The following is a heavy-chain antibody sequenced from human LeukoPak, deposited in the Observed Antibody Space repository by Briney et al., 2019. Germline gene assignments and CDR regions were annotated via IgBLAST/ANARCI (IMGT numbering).Heavy chain of an antibody. Sequence: SETLSLTCTVSGGSISSYYWSWIRQPPRKGLEWIGYIYYSGSTNYNPSLKSRVTISVDTSKNQFSLRLNSVTAADTAVYYCARVIDYGFDYWGQGTLVTVSS. V-gene: IGHV4-59*01. CDR1: GGSISSYY. CDR3: ARVIDYGFDY. J-gene: IGHJ4*02. D-gene: IGHD3-16*01. CDR2: IYYSGST.